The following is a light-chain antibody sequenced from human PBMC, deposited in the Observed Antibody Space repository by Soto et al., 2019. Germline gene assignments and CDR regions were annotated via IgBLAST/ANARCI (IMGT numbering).Light chain of an antibody. V-gene: IGKV1-5*03. CDR3: QQYHSFPWT. J-gene: IGKJ1*01. CDR2: KAS. Sequence: DIQMTQSPSTLSASVGDRITITCRASQSINTWLAWYQQKPGKAPKFLIYKASDLEIGVPSRFSGSGSETEFTLTISSLQPDDVANYYCQQYHSFPWTFGQGTKVDIK. CDR1: QSINTW.